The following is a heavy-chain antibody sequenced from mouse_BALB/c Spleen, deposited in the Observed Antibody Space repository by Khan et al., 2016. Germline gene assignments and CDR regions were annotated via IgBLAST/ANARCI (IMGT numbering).Heavy chain of an antibody. CDR3: ASRGATMITSWFAY. J-gene: IGHJ3*01. CDR2: INPSTGYT. D-gene: IGHD2-4*01. CDR1: GYTFTSYW. Sequence: QVQLQQSGAELAKPGASVKMSCKASGYTFTSYWMHWVKQRPGQGLEWIGYINPSTGYTEYNQKFKDKATLTADKSSSTAYMQLSSLTSEDSAVYYCASRGATMITSWFAYWGQGTLVTVSA. V-gene: IGHV1-7*01.